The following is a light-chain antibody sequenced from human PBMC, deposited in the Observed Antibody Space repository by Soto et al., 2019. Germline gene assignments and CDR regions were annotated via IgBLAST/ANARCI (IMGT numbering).Light chain of an antibody. V-gene: IGLV2-8*01. Sequence: SVLTQPPSASGSPGQSVTLSRTGTSSDGGGYNYVAWYQQYPGRAPKLMIYEVTKRPSGVPDRFSGSKSGNAASLTVSGLQAEDEADYYCSSYAASNNFYFVFGGGTKVTVL. CDR2: EVT. CDR3: SSYAASNNFYFV. CDR1: SSDGGGYNY. J-gene: IGLJ3*02.